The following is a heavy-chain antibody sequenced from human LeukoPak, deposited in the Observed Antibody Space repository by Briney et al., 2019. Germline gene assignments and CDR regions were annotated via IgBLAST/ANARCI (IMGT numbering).Heavy chain of an antibody. J-gene: IGHJ1*01. CDR3: ARAPSEIGGYYPEYFRH. Sequence: LGGSLRLSCAASGFTFSTYWMHWVRQAPGKGLVWVSRIKSDGSTNYADSVKGRFTISRDNANNTLSLQMNSLRPEDTGVYYCARAPSEIGGYYPEYFRHWGQGILVTVSS. D-gene: IGHD3-22*01. CDR1: GFTFSTYW. V-gene: IGHV3-74*01. CDR2: IKSDGST.